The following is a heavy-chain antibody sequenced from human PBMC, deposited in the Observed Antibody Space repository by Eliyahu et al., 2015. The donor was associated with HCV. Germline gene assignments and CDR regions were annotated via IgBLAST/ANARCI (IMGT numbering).Heavy chain of an antibody. CDR3: ARGCSRTTCRVGDRLDH. CDR2: ISSSGSST. D-gene: IGHD2-2*01. Sequence: QVQLVXXGGDLVKPGGSXRLSCAAAXFAFSXYYMSWVRQAPGKGLEWVSYISSSGSSTSYTNSVQGRFTISRDNAKNSLYLQMSSLRAEDTAVYYCARGCSRTTCRVGDRLDHWGQGTLVTVSS. V-gene: IGHV3-11*04. J-gene: IGHJ4*02. CDR1: XFAFSXYY.